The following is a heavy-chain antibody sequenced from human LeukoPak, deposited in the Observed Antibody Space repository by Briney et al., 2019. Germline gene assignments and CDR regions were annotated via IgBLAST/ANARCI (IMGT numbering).Heavy chain of an antibody. J-gene: IGHJ4*02. CDR1: GGSFSGYY. CDR3: ARGLGSGPYLETYYYDSHES. Sequence: SETLSLTCAVYGGSFSGYYWSWIRQPPGKGLEWIGEINHSGRTNYNPSLKSRVTISVDTSKNQFSLKLSSVTAADTAVYYCARGLGSGPYLETYYYDSHESWGQGTLVTVSS. CDR2: INHSGRT. V-gene: IGHV4-34*01. D-gene: IGHD3-22*01.